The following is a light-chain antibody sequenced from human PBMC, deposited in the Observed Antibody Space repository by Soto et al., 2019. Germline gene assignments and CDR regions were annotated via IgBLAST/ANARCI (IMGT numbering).Light chain of an antibody. Sequence: EIVLTQSPCTLSLSPGERATLSCRASQSVSSNYLAWYQQKPGQAPRLLIYGASSRDTGIPDRFSGSGSGTDFTLTISRLEPEDFAVYYCQQYGTSPPYTFGQGTKLEIK. V-gene: IGKV3-20*01. CDR2: GAS. J-gene: IGKJ2*01. CDR1: QSVSSNY. CDR3: QQYGTSPPYT.